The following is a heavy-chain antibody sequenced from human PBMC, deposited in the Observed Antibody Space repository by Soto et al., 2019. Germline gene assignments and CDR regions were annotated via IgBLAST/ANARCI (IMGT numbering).Heavy chain of an antibody. D-gene: IGHD6-13*01. CDR2: ISSSNNTI. CDR3: ALRAGPL. J-gene: IGHJ4*02. CDR1: GFSFTTYS. Sequence: EVQLVESGGGLVQPGGSLRLSCAASGFSFTTYSMNWVRQAPGKGLEWISYISSSNNTIYYADSVKGRFTISRDNAKNSLYLQMNSLGAEDTAVYYCALRAGPLGGQGTLVTVSS. V-gene: IGHV3-48*01.